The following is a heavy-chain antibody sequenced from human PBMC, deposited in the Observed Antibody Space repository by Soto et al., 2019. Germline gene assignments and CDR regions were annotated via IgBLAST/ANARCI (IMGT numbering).Heavy chain of an antibody. D-gene: IGHD3-10*01. V-gene: IGHV3-23*01. J-gene: IGHJ4*01. CDR3: AKDRRITMVRGVLRAFDS. CDR2: ISGSGGST. Sequence: QPGGSLRLSCAASGFTVSSNYMSWVRQAPGKGLEWVSAISGSGGSTYYADSVKGRFTISRDNSKNTLYLQMNSLRAEDTAVYYCAKDRRITMVRGVLRAFDSWGQGNLVTVSS. CDR1: GFTVSSNY.